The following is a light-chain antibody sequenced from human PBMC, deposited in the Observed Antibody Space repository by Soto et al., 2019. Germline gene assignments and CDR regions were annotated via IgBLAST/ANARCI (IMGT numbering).Light chain of an antibody. J-gene: IGKJ1*01. V-gene: IGKV3-11*01. CDR2: DAS. CDR3: QQRSSWPWT. Sequence: EIVLTQSPATLSLSPGERATLSFMASQRISGYLGWYQQKPGQAPRLLIYDASNRATGIPVRFSGSGSGTDYTLTITNLEPEDFAIYYCQQRSSWPWTFGQGTKVDIK. CDR1: QRISGY.